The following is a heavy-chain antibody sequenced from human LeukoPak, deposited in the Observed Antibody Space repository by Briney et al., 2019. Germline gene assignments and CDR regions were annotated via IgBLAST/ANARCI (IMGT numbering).Heavy chain of an antibody. J-gene: IGHJ4*02. CDR3: AKVEYTSSWYGVGSLDY. D-gene: IGHD6-13*01. Sequence: GGSLRLSCAASGFTFSSYAMHWVRQAPGKGLEWVAVIPYDGSNKYYADSVKGRFTISRDNSKNTLYLQMNSLRAEDTAVYYCAKVEYTSSWYGVGSLDYWGQGTLVTVSS. V-gene: IGHV3-30-3*01. CDR2: IPYDGSNK. CDR1: GFTFSSYA.